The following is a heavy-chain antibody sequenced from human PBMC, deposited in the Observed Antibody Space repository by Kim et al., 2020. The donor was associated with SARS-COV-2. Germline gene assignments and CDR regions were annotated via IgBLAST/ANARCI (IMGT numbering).Heavy chain of an antibody. Sequence: SETLSLTCAVYGGSFSGYYWSWIRQPPGKGLEWIGEINHSGSTNYNPSLKSRVTISVDTSKNQFSLKLSSVTAADTAVYYCARASYDSRGYYTYNWFDP. CDR3: ARASYDSRGYYTYNWFDP. CDR1: GGSFSGYY. V-gene: IGHV4-34*01. D-gene: IGHD3-22*01. J-gene: IGHJ5*02. CDR2: INHSGST.